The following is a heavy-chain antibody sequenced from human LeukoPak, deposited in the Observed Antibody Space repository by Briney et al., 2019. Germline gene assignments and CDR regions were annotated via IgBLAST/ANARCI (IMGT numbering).Heavy chain of an antibody. V-gene: IGHV1-69*06. CDR3: ARDHLLFRQPPNWFDP. CDR2: IIPMFGTA. J-gene: IGHJ5*02. CDR1: GCTFSSCA. Sequence: SVKVSCKASGCTFSSCAISGVRQAPGQGLEWMGGIIPMFGTANYAQKFQGRVKITADKSTSTAYMELSSLRSEDTAVYYCARDHLLFRQPPNWFDPWGQGTLVTVFS. D-gene: IGHD1-14*01.